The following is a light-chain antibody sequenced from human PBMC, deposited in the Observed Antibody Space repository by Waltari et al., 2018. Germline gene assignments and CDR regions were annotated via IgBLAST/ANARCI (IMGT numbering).Light chain of an antibody. J-gene: IGLJ2*01. Sequence: QSALTQPASVSGSPGQSITIPCTGASSDIDFYNYVCWYQQHPGKAPKLIIYDVTNRPSGVSTCFSGSKSGTPASLAISGLRAEDEAEYYCTLEGGSNAVVFGGGTKLAVL. V-gene: IGLV2-14*01. CDR1: SSDIDFYNY. CDR3: TLEGGSNAVV. CDR2: DVT.